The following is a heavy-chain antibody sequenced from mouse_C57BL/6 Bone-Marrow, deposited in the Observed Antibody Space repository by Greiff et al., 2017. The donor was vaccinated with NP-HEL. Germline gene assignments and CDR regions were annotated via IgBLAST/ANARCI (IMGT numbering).Heavy chain of an antibody. CDR3: ARLWLLPYAMDY. CDR1: GYTFTSYW. V-gene: IGHV1-50*01. J-gene: IGHJ4*01. CDR2: IDPSDSYT. Sequence: QVQLQQPGSELVKPGASVKLSCKASGYTFTSYWMQWVKQRPGQGLEWIGEIDPSDSYTNYNQKFKGKATLTVDTSSLTAYMPLSSLTSEDSAVYYCARLWLLPYAMDYWGQGTSVTVSS. D-gene: IGHD2-3*01.